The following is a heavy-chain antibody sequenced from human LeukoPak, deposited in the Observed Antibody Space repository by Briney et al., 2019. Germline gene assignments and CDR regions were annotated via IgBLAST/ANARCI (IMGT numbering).Heavy chain of an antibody. CDR3: VRSGKAWEHFDY. J-gene: IGHJ4*02. V-gene: IGHV4-39*01. D-gene: IGHD1-26*01. CDR1: GGSISSSSYY. Sequence: SETLSLTCTVSGGSISSSSYYWGWIRQPPGKGLEWIRSIYYSGSTYYNPSLKSRVTISVDTSKDQFSLKLTSVTAADTAVYYCVRSGKAWEHFDYWGQGALVTVSS. CDR2: IYYSGST.